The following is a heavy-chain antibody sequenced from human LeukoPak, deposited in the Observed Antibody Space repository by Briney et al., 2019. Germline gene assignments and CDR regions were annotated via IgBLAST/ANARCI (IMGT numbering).Heavy chain of an antibody. CDR2: IYTSGST. Sequence: SETLSLTCTVSGGSISSYYWSWIRQPAGKGLEWIGRIYTSGSTNYNPSLKSRVTMSVDTSKNQFSLKLSSVTAADTAVYYCARDAIPLYGSGRNYYYMDVWGKGTTVTISS. CDR3: ARDAIPLYGSGRNYYYMDV. V-gene: IGHV4-4*07. D-gene: IGHD3-10*01. J-gene: IGHJ6*03. CDR1: GGSISSYY.